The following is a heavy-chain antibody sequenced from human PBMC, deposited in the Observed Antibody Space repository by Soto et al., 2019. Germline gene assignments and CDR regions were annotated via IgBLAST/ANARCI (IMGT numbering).Heavy chain of an antibody. CDR3: ARIDPPLMLAWFDP. D-gene: IGHD2-8*01. Sequence: QVQLQESGPGLVKPSETLSLTYTLSGASISDNYWSWIRQPPGKGLEWIGYIFYSGSTNYNPSLESRVTISIDTPKNQFSLRLNSVTAADTAVYYCARIDPPLMLAWFDPWGQGTLVTVSS. V-gene: IGHV4-59*01. CDR2: IFYSGST. CDR1: GASISDNY. J-gene: IGHJ5*02.